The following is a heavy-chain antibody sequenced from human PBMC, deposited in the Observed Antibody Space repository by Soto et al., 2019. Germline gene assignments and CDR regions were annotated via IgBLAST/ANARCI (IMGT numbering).Heavy chain of an antibody. Sequence: SETLSLTCTVSGGSISSYYWSWIRQPPGKGLEWIGYIYYSGSTNYNPSPKSRVTISVDTSKNQFSLKLSSVTAADTAVYYCARALRGDGYNYWFDPWGQGTLVTVS. D-gene: IGHD5-12*01. CDR3: ARALRGDGYNYWFDP. CDR2: IYYSGST. J-gene: IGHJ5*02. V-gene: IGHV4-59*01. CDR1: GGSISSYY.